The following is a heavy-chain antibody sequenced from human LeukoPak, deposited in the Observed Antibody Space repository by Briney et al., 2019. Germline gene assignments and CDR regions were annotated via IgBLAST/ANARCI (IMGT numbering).Heavy chain of an antibody. CDR2: IDYSGNT. CDR1: AGSISSSY. Sequence: SETLSLTCTVSAGSISSSYRSWIRQPPGKGLEWIGYIDYSGNTNYNPSLKSRVTISVDTSKNQFSLKLSSVTAADTAVYYCARATSYGDYVDYWGQGTLVTVSS. D-gene: IGHD4-17*01. V-gene: IGHV4-59*08. J-gene: IGHJ4*02. CDR3: ARATSYGDYVDY.